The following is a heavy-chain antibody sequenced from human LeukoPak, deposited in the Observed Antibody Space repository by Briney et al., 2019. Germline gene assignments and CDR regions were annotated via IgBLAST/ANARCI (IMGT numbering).Heavy chain of an antibody. D-gene: IGHD3-22*01. V-gene: IGHV3-53*01. J-gene: IGHJ3*02. CDR2: IYSDNT. CDR3: ARQSDSSGYLSLNAFDI. CDR1: GFTVSSNS. Sequence: GGSLRLSCTVSGFTVSSNSMSWVRQAPGKGLEWVSFIYSDNTHYSDSVKGRFTISRDNSKNTLYLQMNSLRAEDTAVYYCARQSDSSGYLSLNAFDIWGQGTMVTVSS.